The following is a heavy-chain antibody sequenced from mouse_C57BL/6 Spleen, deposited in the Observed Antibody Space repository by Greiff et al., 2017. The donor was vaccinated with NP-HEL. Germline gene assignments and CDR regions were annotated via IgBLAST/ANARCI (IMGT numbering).Heavy chain of an antibody. V-gene: IGHV4-1*01. CDR3: ARHYDGYWAWFAY. Sequence: EVKLMESGGGLVQPGGSLKLSCAASGIDFSRYWMSWVRRAPGKGLEWIGEINPDSSTINYAPSLKDKFIISRDNAKNTLYLQMSKVRSEDTALYYCARHYDGYWAWFAYWGQGTLVTVSA. CDR1: GIDFSRYW. J-gene: IGHJ3*01. CDR2: INPDSSTI. D-gene: IGHD2-3*01.